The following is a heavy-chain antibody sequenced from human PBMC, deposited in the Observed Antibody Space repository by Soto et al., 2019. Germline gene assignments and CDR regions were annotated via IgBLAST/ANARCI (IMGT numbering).Heavy chain of an antibody. D-gene: IGHD2-8*01. CDR1: GFTVSSNY. CDR3: ARERDGHNPNWFDL. V-gene: IGHV3-53*01. J-gene: IGHJ5*02. CDR2: IYSGGST. Sequence: GGSLRLSCAVSGFTVSSNYMSWGRQPPGKGPEWVSDIYSGGSTYYADSVKGRFTISRDNSKNTLYLQMNSLRAEDTAVYYCARERDGHNPNWFDLWGQGTLVTVSS.